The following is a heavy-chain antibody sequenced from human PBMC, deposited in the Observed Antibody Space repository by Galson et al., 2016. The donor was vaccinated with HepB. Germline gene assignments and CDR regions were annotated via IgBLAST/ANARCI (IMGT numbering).Heavy chain of an antibody. V-gene: IGHV1-46*01. CDR2: INPSFGST. D-gene: IGHD5-18*01. CDR1: GYTFTRYY. CDR3: AIVGGSSYGLRSDPLDI. Sequence: SVKVSCKASGYTFTRYYMHWVRQAPGQGLEWMGIINPSFGSTSYAQKFQGRVTMTRDTSTSTVYMEVSSLRSEDTAVYYCAIVGGSSYGLRSDPLDIWGQGTMVTVSS. J-gene: IGHJ3*02.